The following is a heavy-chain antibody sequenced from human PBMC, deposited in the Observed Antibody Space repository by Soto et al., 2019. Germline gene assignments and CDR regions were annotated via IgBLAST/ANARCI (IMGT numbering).Heavy chain of an antibody. CDR2: IYSGGST. D-gene: IGHD5-18*01. CDR3: ARSGYSYGPFDH. Sequence: GGSLRLSCGASGFTVSSTYMSWVRQAPGKGLEWVSVIYSGGSTYYADSVKGRFTISRDNSKNTLYLQMNSLRAEDTAVYYCARSGYSYGPFDHWGQGTLVTVSS. CDR1: GFTVSSTY. V-gene: IGHV3-53*01. J-gene: IGHJ4*02.